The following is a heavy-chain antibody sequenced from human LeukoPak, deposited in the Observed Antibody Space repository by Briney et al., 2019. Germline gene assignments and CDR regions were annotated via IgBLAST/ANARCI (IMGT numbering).Heavy chain of an antibody. J-gene: IGHJ3*02. V-gene: IGHV3-33*01. Sequence: PPGGSLRLSCAASGFTFSSYGMEWVRQAPGKGPEWVAVIWYDGSNKYYADSVKGRFTISRDNSKNTLYLQMNSLRAEDTAVYYCARDLEYYDSSGYGSVAFDIWGQGTMVTVSS. D-gene: IGHD3-22*01. CDR1: GFTFSSYG. CDR2: IWYDGSNK. CDR3: ARDLEYYDSSGYGSVAFDI.